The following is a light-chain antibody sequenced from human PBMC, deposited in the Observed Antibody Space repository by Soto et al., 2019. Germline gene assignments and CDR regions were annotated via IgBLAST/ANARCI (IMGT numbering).Light chain of an antibody. CDR1: QGISNW. V-gene: IGKV1-12*01. CDR3: QQANSFPIT. J-gene: IGKJ5*01. CDR2: ATS. Sequence: DIQMTQSPSSVSASVGDRVTITCRASQGISNWLAWYQQKPGTAPRLLIDATSTLQTGVPSRFSGSVSGADFTLTISSLQPEDFVTYYCQQANSFPITFGQGTRLEIK.